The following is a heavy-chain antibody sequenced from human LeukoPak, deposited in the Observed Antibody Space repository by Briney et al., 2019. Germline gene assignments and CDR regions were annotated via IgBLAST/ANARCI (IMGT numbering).Heavy chain of an antibody. J-gene: IGHJ5*02. CDR2: IYHSGST. V-gene: IGHV4-30-2*01. CDR1: GGSISSGGYY. Sequence: SETLSLTCTVSGGSISSGGYYWSWIRQPPGKGLEWIGYIYHSGSTYYNPSLKSRVTISVDRSKNQFSLKLSSVTAADTAVYYCARGIATPDSWFDPWGQGTLVIVSS. CDR3: ARGIATPDSWFDP. D-gene: IGHD6-13*01.